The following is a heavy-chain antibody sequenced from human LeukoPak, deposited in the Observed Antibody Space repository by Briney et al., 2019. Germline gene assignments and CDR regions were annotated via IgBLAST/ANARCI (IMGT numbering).Heavy chain of an antibody. V-gene: IGHV3-53*01. CDR2: MYIDGDT. CDR3: AKDSQWLGSDY. J-gene: IGHJ4*02. Sequence: PGGSLRLSCAASGFSVSSNAVSWMRQAPGQGLEWVSVMYIDGDTDYVDAVKGRFTISRDNSKNTLYLQMNSLRAEDTAVYYCAKDSQWLGSDYWGQGTLVTVSS. CDR1: GFSVSSNA. D-gene: IGHD6-19*01.